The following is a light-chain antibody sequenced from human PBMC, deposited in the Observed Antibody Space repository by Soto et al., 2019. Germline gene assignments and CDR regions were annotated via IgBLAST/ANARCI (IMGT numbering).Light chain of an antibody. CDR1: SSNIGSNT. CDR2: SNN. V-gene: IGLV1-44*01. J-gene: IGLJ1*01. Sequence: QSALTQPPSASGTPGRRVTISCSGSSSNIGSNTVNWYQQLPGTAPKLLIYSNNQRPSGVPDRFSGSKSGTSASLAISGLQSEDEADYYCAAWDDSLNVHVFGTGTKVTVL. CDR3: AAWDDSLNVHV.